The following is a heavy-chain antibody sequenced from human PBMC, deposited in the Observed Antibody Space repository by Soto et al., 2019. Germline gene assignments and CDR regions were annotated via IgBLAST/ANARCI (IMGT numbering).Heavy chain of an antibody. D-gene: IGHD3-3*01. J-gene: IGHJ6*02. CDR2: IGTRGSTT. CDR3: AKVNSIFGVESYYYGMDV. V-gene: IGHV3-48*03. CDR1: GLTFNNCE. Sequence: EVQLVESGGDLVQPGGSVRLSCAASGLTFNNCEMNWVRQAPGKGLEWVSYIGTRGSTTYYADSVKGRFTISRDNSKNALYLQMNSLRAEDTALYYCAKVNSIFGVESYYYGMDVWGQGTTVTVSS.